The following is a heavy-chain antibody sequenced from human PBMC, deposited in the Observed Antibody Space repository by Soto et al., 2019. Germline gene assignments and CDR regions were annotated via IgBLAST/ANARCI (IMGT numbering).Heavy chain of an antibody. CDR3: AREDDYGYRYINYGLDV. CDR2: ISFDGTKK. J-gene: IGHJ6*02. D-gene: IGHD4-17*01. V-gene: IGHV3-30-3*01. CDR1: GFTFNIYA. Sequence: LRLSCAASGFTFNIYALHWVRQAPGKGLEWVAVISFDGTKKYYSDSVKGRFTISRDNLKNTLYLQMNNLRVEDAALYFCAREDDYGYRYINYGLDVWGQGTTVTAP.